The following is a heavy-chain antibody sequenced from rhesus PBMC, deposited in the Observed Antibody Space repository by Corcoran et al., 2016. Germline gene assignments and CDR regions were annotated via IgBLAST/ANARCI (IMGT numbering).Heavy chain of an antibody. CDR1: VASTSSTS. D-gene: IGHD4-11*01. CDR2: IYNGGGTT. V-gene: IGHV4S2*01. CDR3: ARARPGDRNCYDY. Sequence: QVQLQESGPGLVTPSETLPPTCALSVASTSSTSCPWTHQAPGKGLEWIGRIYNGGGTTDYHPSLKSRVTFSIDTSKNQLSLELNSVTAADTAIYFCARARPGDRNCYDYWGQGVLVTVSS. J-gene: IGHJ4*01.